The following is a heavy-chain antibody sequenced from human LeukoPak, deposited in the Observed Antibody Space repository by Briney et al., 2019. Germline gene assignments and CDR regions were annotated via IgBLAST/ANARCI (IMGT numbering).Heavy chain of an antibody. J-gene: IGHJ6*04. CDR3: ATPCPYCSGGSCYRDYYGMDV. Sequence: ASVKVSCKVSGYTLTELSMHWVRQAPGRGLEGMGGFDPEDGETIYAQKFQGRVTMTEDTSTDTAYMELSSLRSEDTAVYYCATPCPYCSGGSCYRDYYGMDVWGKGTTVTVSS. CDR1: GYTLTELS. V-gene: IGHV1-24*01. D-gene: IGHD2-15*01. CDR2: FDPEDGET.